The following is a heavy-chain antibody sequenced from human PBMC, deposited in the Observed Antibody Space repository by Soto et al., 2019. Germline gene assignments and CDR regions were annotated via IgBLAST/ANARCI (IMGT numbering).Heavy chain of an antibody. J-gene: IGHJ6*03. V-gene: IGHV3-74*01. CDR3: ARGSYYDFWSGYGVYYYYYMDV. Sequence: GGSLRLSCAASGFNFSSYWMHWVRQAPGKGLVWVSRINSDGSSTSYADSVKGRFTISRDNAKNTLYLQMNSLRAEDTAVYYCARGSYYDFWSGYGVYYYYYMDVWGKGTTVTVSS. CDR1: GFNFSSYW. D-gene: IGHD3-3*01. CDR2: INSDGSST.